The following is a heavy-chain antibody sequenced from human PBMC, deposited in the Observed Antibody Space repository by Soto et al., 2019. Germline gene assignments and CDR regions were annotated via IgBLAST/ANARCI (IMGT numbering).Heavy chain of an antibody. CDR2: IIPIFGTA. CDR3: ARGLTYYDFWSGYPPDYYYGMDV. V-gene: IGHV1-69*01. D-gene: IGHD3-3*01. Sequence: QVQLVQSGAEVKKPGSSVKVSCKASGGTFSSYAISWVRQAPGQGLEWMGGIIPIFGTANYAQKFQGRVTITADESTSTAYMELSSLRSEDTAVYYCARGLTYYDFWSGYPPDYYYGMDVWGQGTTVTVSS. J-gene: IGHJ6*02. CDR1: GGTFSSYA.